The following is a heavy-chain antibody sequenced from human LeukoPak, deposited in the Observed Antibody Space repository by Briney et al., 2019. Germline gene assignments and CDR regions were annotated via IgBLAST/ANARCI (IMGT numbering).Heavy chain of an antibody. D-gene: IGHD2-2*01. J-gene: IGHJ5*02. Sequence: SETLSLTCAVYGGSFSGYYWSWIRQPPGKGLEGIGEINHSGSTNYNPSLKSRVTISVDTSKNQFSLKLSSVTAADTAVYYCARDDIVVVPAALYNWFDPWGQGTLVTVSS. CDR2: INHSGST. CDR3: ARDDIVVVPAALYNWFDP. CDR1: GGSFSGYY. V-gene: IGHV4-34*01.